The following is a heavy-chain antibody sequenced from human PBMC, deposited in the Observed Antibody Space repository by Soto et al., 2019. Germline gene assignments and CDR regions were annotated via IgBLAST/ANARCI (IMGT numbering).Heavy chain of an antibody. CDR1: GFSLSDYY. J-gene: IGHJ4*02. Sequence: GGSLRLSCAASGFSLSDYYVSWIRQAPGEGLEWVSYISSSGTTTHYADSVKGPFTISKDNAKNSLYLQMNSLRAEDTAVYYCARVRGDSSGSYYFDYWGQGTLVTVSS. CDR3: ARVRGDSSGSYYFDY. CDR2: ISSSGTTT. D-gene: IGHD3-22*01. V-gene: IGHV3-11*01.